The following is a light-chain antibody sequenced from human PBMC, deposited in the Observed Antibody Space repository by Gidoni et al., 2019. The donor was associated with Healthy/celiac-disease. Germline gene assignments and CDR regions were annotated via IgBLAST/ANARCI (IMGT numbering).Light chain of an antibody. J-gene: IGKJ5*01. Sequence: DIQLTQSPSFLSASVGDRVTITCRASQDISSYLAWYQQKPGKVPKLLIYGASTLQSGVPSRFSGSGSGTEFNLTISSLQPGDVGTYYCQQLNSYPLITFGQGTRLEIK. CDR2: GAS. CDR1: QDISSY. V-gene: IGKV1-9*01. CDR3: QQLNSYPLIT.